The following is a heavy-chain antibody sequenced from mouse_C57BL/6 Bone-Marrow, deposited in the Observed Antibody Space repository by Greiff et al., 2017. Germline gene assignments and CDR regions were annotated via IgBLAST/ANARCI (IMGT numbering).Heavy chain of an antibody. V-gene: IGHV1-50*01. Sequence: QVQLQQPGAELVKPGASVKLSCKASGYTFTSYWMQWVKQRPGQGLEWIGEIDPSDSYTNYNQKFKGKATLTVDTSSSTAYMQLSSLTSEDSAVYYCADYYGSGYPYWYFDVWGTGTTVTVSS. CDR3: ADYYGSGYPYWYFDV. CDR1: GYTFTSYW. J-gene: IGHJ1*03. CDR2: IDPSDSYT. D-gene: IGHD1-1*01.